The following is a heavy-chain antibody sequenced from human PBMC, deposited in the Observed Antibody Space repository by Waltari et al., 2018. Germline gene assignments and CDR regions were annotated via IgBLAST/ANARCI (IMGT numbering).Heavy chain of an antibody. CDR1: GGSISSGSYY. D-gene: IGHD6-6*01. J-gene: IGHJ4*02. Sequence: QVLLQESGPGLVKPSQTLSLTCTVSGGSISSGSYYWSWIRQPAGKGLEWIGYIYTSGSTNYNPSLKSRVTISVDTSKNQFSLKLSSVTAADTAVYYCARVDSSAYYFDYWGQGTLVTVSS. CDR3: ARVDSSAYYFDY. V-gene: IGHV4-61*09. CDR2: IYTSGST.